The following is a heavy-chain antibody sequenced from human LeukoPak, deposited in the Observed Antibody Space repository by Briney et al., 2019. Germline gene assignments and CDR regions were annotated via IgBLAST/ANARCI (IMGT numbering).Heavy chain of an antibody. CDR2: IYPGDSDT. Sequence: GESLKISCKGSGYSFTSYWSGWVRQMPGKGLEWMGMIYPGDSDTRYSPSFQGQVTISADKSISTAYLQLSSLKASDTAMDYGVSRLGELLDYWGQGTLVTVSS. V-gene: IGHV5-51*01. D-gene: IGHD3-16*01. CDR3: VSRLGELLDY. CDR1: GYSFTSYW. J-gene: IGHJ4*02.